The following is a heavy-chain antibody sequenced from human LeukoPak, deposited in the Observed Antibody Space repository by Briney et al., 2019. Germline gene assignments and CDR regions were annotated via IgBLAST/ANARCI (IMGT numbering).Heavy chain of an antibody. J-gene: IGHJ4*02. CDR1: GGSISSGGYS. D-gene: IGHD3-10*01. CDR3: ARVNYYGSGSYGPLYYFDY. V-gene: IGHV4-30-2*01. Sequence: SETLSLTCAVSGGSISSGGYSWSWIRQPPGKGLEWIGYIYHSGSTYYNPSLKSRVTISVDRSKNQFSLKLSSVTAADTVVYYCARVNYYGSGSYGPLYYFDYWGQGTLVTVSS. CDR2: IYHSGST.